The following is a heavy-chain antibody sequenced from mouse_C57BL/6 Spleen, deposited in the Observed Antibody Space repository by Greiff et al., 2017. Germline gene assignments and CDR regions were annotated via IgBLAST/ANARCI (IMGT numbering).Heavy chain of an antibody. CDR1: GFSFTSYA. CDR2: LWSDGST. CDR3: ARQEDYYGSRFFAY. D-gene: IGHD1-1*01. J-gene: IGHJ3*01. Sequence: VHLVESGPGLVAPSQSLSLTCTVSGFSFTSYAVHWVRQPSGKGLEWLVVLWSDGSTTYNSALKSRLSISKDNSKSQVVVKMNSIQTDDTAMFYCARQEDYYGSRFFAYWGQGTLVTVSA. V-gene: IGHV2-6-1*01.